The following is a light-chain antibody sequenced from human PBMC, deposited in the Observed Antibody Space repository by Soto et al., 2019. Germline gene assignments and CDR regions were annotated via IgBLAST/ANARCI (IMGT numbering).Light chain of an antibody. CDR1: QSVSSY. J-gene: IGKJ1*01. Sequence: EIVLTQSPATLSLSPGERATLSCRASQSVSSYLAWYQQKPGQAPRLLIYVASNRATGSPARFSGSGSGTDFTLTISSLEPEDFAVYYCQQSSNWPWTFGQGTKVEIK. V-gene: IGKV3-11*01. CDR3: QQSSNWPWT. CDR2: VAS.